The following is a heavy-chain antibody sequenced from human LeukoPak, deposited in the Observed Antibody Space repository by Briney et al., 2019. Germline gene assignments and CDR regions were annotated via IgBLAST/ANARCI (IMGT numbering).Heavy chain of an antibody. CDR3: AKADYYDSSPNYYYYGMDV. V-gene: IGHV3-9*01. J-gene: IGHJ6*02. D-gene: IGHD3-22*01. CDR1: GFTFDDYA. Sequence: GRSLRFSCAASGFTFDDYAMHWVRQAPGKGLEWVSGVSWNSGSIGYADSVKGRFTISRDNAKNSLYLQMNSLRAEDTALYYCAKADYYDSSPNYYYYGMDVWGQGTTVTVSS. CDR2: VSWNSGSI.